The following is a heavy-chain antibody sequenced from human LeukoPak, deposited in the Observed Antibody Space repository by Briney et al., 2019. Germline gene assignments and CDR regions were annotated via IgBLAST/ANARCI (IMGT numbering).Heavy chain of an antibody. V-gene: IGHV3-33*01. J-gene: IGHJ4*02. CDR1: GFTFSSYD. CDR2: MWSDGSNK. Sequence: SGGSLRLSCAASGFTFSSYDMHWVRQAPGKGLEWVAVMWSDGSNKYHADPVKGRFTISRDNSKNTLYLQMNSLRAEDTAVYYCARNSALDYWGQGTLVTVSS. CDR3: ARNSALDY. D-gene: IGHD2/OR15-2a*01.